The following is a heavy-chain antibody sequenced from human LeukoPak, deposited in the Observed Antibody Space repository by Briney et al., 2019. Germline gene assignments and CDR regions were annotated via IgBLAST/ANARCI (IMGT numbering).Heavy chain of an antibody. CDR2: TYYKSKWYN. V-gene: IGHV6-1*01. CDR3: ARDADWGYDAYDL. CDR1: GDSVSVNSDV. D-gene: IGHD7-27*01. J-gene: IGHJ3*01. Sequence: SQTLSLTCAISGDSVSVNSDVWNWIRQSPSRGLEWLGRTYYKSKWYNDYAVSVKSRITISPDTSKNQFSLQLNSATPEDTAVYYCARDADWGYDAYDLWGQGTMVTVSS.